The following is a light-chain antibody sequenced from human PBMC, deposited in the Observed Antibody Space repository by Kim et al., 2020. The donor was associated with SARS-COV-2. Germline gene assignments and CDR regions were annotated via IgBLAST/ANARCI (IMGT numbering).Light chain of an antibody. CDR2: QDS. Sequence: VSPGQTASITCSGDKLEDKYVCWYQQKPGQSPGLVIDQDSKRPSGIPERFAGTNSGNTATLTISGTQAMDEADYYCQAWDSSTAVFGGGTQLTVL. CDR1: KLEDKY. V-gene: IGLV3-1*01. J-gene: IGLJ3*02. CDR3: QAWDSSTAV.